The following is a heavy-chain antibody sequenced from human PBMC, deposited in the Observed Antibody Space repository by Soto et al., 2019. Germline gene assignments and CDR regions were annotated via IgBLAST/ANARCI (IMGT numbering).Heavy chain of an antibody. CDR2: IKSKTDGGTT. V-gene: IGHV3-15*07. D-gene: IGHD6-6*01. CDR1: GFTFSNAW. CDR3: TTDHSSSPYYFDY. J-gene: IGHJ4*02. Sequence: GGSLRLSCAASGFTFSNAWMNWVRQAPGKGLEWVGRIKSKTDGGTTDYAAPVKGRFTISRDDSKNTLYLQMNSLKTEDTAVYYCTTDHSSSPYYFDYWGQGTLVTVSS.